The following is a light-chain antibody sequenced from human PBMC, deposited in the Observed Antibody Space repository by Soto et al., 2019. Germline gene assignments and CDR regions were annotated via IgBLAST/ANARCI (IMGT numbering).Light chain of an antibody. CDR3: QQYGTYPGFT. V-gene: IGKV3-20*01. CDR1: QSVSYY. J-gene: IGKJ4*01. CDR2: SAS. Sequence: EIVLTQSPGTLSLSPGEGATLSCRTSQSVSYYLAWYQQKPGQAPRLLIYSASSRATGIPDRFSGSGSGTDFNLTISRLQPEDSAVYYCQQYGTYPGFTFGRGTKVDIK.